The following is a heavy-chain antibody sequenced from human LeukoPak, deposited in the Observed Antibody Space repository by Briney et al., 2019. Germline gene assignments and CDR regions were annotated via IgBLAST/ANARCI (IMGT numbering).Heavy chain of an antibody. V-gene: IGHV3-23*01. CDR3: AKVNIEYCSSTSCRRGAFDI. D-gene: IGHD2-2*01. CDR2: ISGSGGST. CDR1: GFTFSSYA. Sequence: GGSLRLSCAASGFTFSSYAMSWVRQAPGRGLEWVSAISGSGGSTYYADSVKGRFTISRDNSKNTLYLQMNSLRAEDTAVYYCAKVNIEYCSSTSCRRGAFDIWGQGTMVTVSS. J-gene: IGHJ3*02.